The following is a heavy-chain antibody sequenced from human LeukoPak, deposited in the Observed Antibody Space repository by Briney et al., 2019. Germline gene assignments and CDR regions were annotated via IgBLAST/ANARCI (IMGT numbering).Heavy chain of an antibody. CDR1: GGSISSSSYY. Sequence: SETLSLTCTVSGGSISSSSYYWGWISQSPGKGLEWIGSIHYSGSTYYNPSLKSRVTISVDTSKNQFSLKLSSVTAADTAVYYCARRVVPGYYMDFWGNGTKVTVSS. J-gene: IGHJ6*03. V-gene: IGHV4-39*01. D-gene: IGHD2-2*01. CDR2: IHYSGST. CDR3: ARRVVPGYYMDF.